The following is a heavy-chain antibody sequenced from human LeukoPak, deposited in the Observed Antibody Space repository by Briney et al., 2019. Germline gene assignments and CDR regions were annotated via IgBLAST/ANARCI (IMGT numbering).Heavy chain of an antibody. CDR3: ARVIALGNKYGLREYYYHYYMDV. D-gene: IGHD1/OR15-1a*01. J-gene: IGHJ6*03. CDR1: GYIFTTYG. Sequence: GASVKVSCKASGYIFTTYGVSWVRQAPGQGLEWMGWISGYNGNIKYAQKFQDRVIMTTDTSTNTAYMEVRSLRSDDTAVYYCARVIALGNKYGLREYYYHYYMDVWGKGTTVTISS. V-gene: IGHV1-18*01. CDR2: ISGYNGNI.